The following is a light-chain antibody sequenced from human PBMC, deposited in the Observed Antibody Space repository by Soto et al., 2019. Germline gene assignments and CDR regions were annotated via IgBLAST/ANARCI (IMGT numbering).Light chain of an antibody. J-gene: IGLJ2*01. CDR2: QDT. CDR1: KLGDKY. V-gene: IGLV3-1*01. Sequence: YELTQPPSMSVSPGQTATIACSGDKLGDKYVCWYQQKSGESPILVIYQDTKRPSGIPERFSGSNSGSTATLTISGTQSIDEADYYCQAWDGGTVVFGGGTKVTVL. CDR3: QAWDGGTVV.